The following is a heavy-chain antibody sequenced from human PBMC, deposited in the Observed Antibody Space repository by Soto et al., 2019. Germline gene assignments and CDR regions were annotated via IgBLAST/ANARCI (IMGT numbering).Heavy chain of an antibody. Sequence: ASVKVSCKASGFTFTSSAVQWVRQARGQRLEWIGWIVVGSGSTNFAQKFHERVTITRDMSTNTVYMELSSLTSEDTAVYYCAGWGRTAADIWGQGTLVTVSS. CDR1: GFTFTSSA. CDR2: IVVGSGST. J-gene: IGHJ4*02. V-gene: IGHV1-58*01. D-gene: IGHD2-2*01. CDR3: AGWGRTAADI.